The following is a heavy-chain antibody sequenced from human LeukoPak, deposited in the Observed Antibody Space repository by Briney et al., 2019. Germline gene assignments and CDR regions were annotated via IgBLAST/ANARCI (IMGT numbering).Heavy chain of an antibody. J-gene: IGHJ4*02. CDR1: GFTFSSHT. Sequence: PGGPLTVSCVGTGFTFSSHTMHWVRPARAKGLENVSAISTNGGSTDYANSVKSRFTISRDNSKNTLYLQMGSLRAEDMAVYYCARGWAAIDSWGQGTLVTVS. CDR3: ARGWAAIDS. D-gene: IGHD5-18*01. CDR2: ISTNGGST. V-gene: IGHV3-64*01.